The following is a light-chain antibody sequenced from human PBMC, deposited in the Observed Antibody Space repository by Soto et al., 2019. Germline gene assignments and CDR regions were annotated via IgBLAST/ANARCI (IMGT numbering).Light chain of an antibody. CDR1: QSVSSN. V-gene: IGKV3-15*01. Sequence: EIVVTQSPATLSVSPGXRATLSCRASQSVSSNLAWYQQKPGQAPRLLINGASTRATGIPARFSGSGSGTEFSLTISSLQSEDFAVYYCQQYSDWPPTFRQGTKVDIK. J-gene: IGKJ1*01. CDR2: GAS. CDR3: QQYSDWPPT.